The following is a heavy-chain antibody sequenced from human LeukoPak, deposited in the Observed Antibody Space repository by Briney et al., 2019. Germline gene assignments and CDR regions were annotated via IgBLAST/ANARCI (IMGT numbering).Heavy chain of an antibody. CDR1: GFNFFTYG. Sequence: GRSLRLSCAASGFNFFTYGMHWVRQAPGKGLEWVAVIWYDGSNKYYADSVKGRFTISRDNSKNTLYLQMNSLRAEDTAVYYCAKVYAEMAAYNWFDPWGQGTLVTVSS. D-gene: IGHD5-24*01. J-gene: IGHJ5*02. V-gene: IGHV3-33*06. CDR3: AKVYAEMAAYNWFDP. CDR2: IWYDGSNK.